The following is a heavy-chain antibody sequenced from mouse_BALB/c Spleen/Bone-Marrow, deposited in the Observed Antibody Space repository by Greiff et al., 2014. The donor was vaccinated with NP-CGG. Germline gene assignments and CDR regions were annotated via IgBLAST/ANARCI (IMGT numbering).Heavy chain of an antibody. CDR3: ARSGRLLRDAYFDY. Sequence: QVQLQQSGAELTRPGASVKMSCKASGYTFTSYTMHWVKQRPGQGLEWIGYINPSSGYTNYNQKFKDKATLTADKSSSTAYMQLSRLTSEDSAVYYCARSGRLLRDAYFDYWGQGTTLTVSS. V-gene: IGHV1-4*01. D-gene: IGHD1-1*01. CDR1: GYTFTSYT. J-gene: IGHJ2*01. CDR2: INPSSGYT.